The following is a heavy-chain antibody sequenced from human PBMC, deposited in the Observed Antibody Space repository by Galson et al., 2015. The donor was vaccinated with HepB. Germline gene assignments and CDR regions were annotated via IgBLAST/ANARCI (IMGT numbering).Heavy chain of an antibody. CDR3: AAGRSYYDSGSYSPFDP. CDR1: GFTFGTYT. D-gene: IGHD3-10*01. CDR2: ISYDGTDK. J-gene: IGHJ5*02. Sequence: SLRLSCAASGFTFGTYTMHWVRQAPGKGLEWVALISYDGTDKYYEDSVKGRFTISRDNSRDILYLQMNSLRAEDTAVYYCAAGRSYYDSGSYSPFDPWGQGTLITVSS. V-gene: IGHV3-30-3*01.